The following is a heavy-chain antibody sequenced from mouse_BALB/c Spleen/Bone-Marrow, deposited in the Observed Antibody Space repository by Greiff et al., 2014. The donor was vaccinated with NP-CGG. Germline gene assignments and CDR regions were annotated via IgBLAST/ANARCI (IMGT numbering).Heavy chain of an antibody. CDR1: GYTFTSYW. V-gene: IGHV1-69*02. D-gene: IGHD4-1*01. CDR2: IYPSDSYT. Sequence: QVQLQQSGAELVRPGASVKLSRKASGYTFTSYWINWVKQRPGQGLEWIGNIYPSDSYTNYNQKFKDKATLTVDKSSSTAYMQLSSPTSEDSAVYYCTTGTRFAYWGQGTLVTVSA. J-gene: IGHJ3*01. CDR3: TTGTRFAY.